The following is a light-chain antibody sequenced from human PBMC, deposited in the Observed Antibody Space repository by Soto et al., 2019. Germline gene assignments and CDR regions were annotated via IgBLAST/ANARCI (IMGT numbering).Light chain of an antibody. CDR3: QLSYSTPLT. CDR1: QSISTY. Sequence: DIQMTQSPSSLSSSVGDIVTITCRASQSISTYLNWYQQKPGKAPNLLIYAASSLQSGVPSRFSGSGFGTDFSLTISSLQPEDFATYYCQLSYSTPLTFGGGTKVDIK. CDR2: AAS. J-gene: IGKJ4*01. V-gene: IGKV1-39*01.